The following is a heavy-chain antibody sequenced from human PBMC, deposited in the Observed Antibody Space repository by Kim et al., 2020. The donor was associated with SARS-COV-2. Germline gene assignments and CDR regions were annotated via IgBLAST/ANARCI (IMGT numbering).Heavy chain of an antibody. Sequence: ASVKVSCKASGYTFTSYYMHWVRQAPGQGLEWMGIISPGGGSTSYAQKFQGRVTMTRDTSTSTVYMELSSLRSEDTAVYYCARGVFSYDSGGYLDTFDIWGQGTLVTVSS. D-gene: IGHD3-22*01. J-gene: IGHJ3*02. CDR3: ARGVFSYDSGGYLDTFDI. CDR2: ISPGGGST. CDR1: GYTFTSYY. V-gene: IGHV1-46*01.